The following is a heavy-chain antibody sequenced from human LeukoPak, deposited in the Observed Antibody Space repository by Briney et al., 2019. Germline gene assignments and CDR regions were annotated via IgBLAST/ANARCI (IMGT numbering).Heavy chain of an antibody. D-gene: IGHD3-22*01. J-gene: IGHJ6*04. CDR3: AKDRWETYYYDSSGRLDV. Sequence: GGSLRLSCAASGFTFSSYAMSWVRQAPGKGLEWVSAISGSGGSTYYADSVKGRFTISRDNSKNTLYLQMNSLRAEDTAVYYCAKDRWETYYYDSSGRLDVWGKGTTVTVSS. CDR2: ISGSGGST. CDR1: GFTFSSYA. V-gene: IGHV3-23*01.